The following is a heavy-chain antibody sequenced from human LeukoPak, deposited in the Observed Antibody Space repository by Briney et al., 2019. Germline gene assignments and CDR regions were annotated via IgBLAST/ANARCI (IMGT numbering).Heavy chain of an antibody. V-gene: IGHV3-23*01. CDR3: AKRRSGSSWYSSNS. D-gene: IGHD6-13*01. Sequence: GGSLRLSCAASGFTFCSFAMNWLRQAPGKGLEWVSTMSGDATSTYYADSVKGRFTISRDNSKTRLFLQMNSLRAEDTAVYYCAKRRSGSSWYSSNSWGQGTLVTVSS. CDR1: GFTFCSFA. CDR2: MSGDATST. J-gene: IGHJ4*02.